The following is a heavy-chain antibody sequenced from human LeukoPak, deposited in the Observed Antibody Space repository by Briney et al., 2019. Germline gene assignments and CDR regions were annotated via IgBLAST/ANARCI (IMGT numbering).Heavy chain of an antibody. CDR1: GGSISSYY. V-gene: IGHV4-59*01. CDR2: IYYSGST. CDR3: AREAYYGSRSYSVFDY. D-gene: IGHD3-10*01. J-gene: IGHJ4*02. Sequence: SETLSLTCTVPGGSISSYYWSWIRQPPGKGLEWIGYIYYSGSTNYNPSLKSRVTISVDTSKNQFSLKLSSVTAADTAVYYCAREAYYGSRSYSVFDYWGQGTLVTVSS.